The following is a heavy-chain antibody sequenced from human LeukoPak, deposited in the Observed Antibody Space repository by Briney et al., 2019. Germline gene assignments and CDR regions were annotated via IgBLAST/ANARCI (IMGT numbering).Heavy chain of an antibody. V-gene: IGHV3-21*01. D-gene: IGHD6-13*01. CDR2: ISSSSNYM. J-gene: IGHJ4*02. CDR1: GFTFSSYS. CDR3: ASGDRSPSSNWYGYFDY. Sequence: PGGSLRLSCAASGFTFSSYSMNWVRQTPGRGLEWVASISSSSNYMYYTDSVKGRFTISRDDAKDSLYLQMNSLRAEDTAVYYCASGDRSPSSNWYGYFDYWGQGALVTVSS.